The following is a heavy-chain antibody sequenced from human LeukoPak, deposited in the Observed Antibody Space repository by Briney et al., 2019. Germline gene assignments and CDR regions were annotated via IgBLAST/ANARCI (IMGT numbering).Heavy chain of an antibody. J-gene: IGHJ4*01. V-gene: IGHV3-23*01. CDR1: GIIFGSYA. Sequence: PGGSLRLSCAASGIIFGSYAMTWVRQAPGKGLEWVSSIHNSGDKTFHSDSVRGRFTISRDNSKSTVYLQMNSLRADDTALYYCVKESGGDWGYFEYWGHGILVTVSS. D-gene: IGHD2-21*01. CDR3: VKESGGDWGYFEY. CDR2: IHNSGDKT.